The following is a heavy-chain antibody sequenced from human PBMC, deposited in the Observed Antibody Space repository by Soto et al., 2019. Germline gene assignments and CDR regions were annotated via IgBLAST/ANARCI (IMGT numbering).Heavy chain of an antibody. Sequence: EVQLLESGGGLVQPGGSLRLSCTASGFTFSTFAMDWVRQAPGKGLEWVSAISASGGATYYADSVKGRFTISRDNSKNTLFLQMYSLRAEDTAVYYCAKDPTLRLGELSFFDYWGQGILVTVSS. CDR2: ISASGGAT. CDR3: AKDPTLRLGELSFFDY. J-gene: IGHJ4*02. D-gene: IGHD3-16*02. V-gene: IGHV3-23*01. CDR1: GFTFSTFA.